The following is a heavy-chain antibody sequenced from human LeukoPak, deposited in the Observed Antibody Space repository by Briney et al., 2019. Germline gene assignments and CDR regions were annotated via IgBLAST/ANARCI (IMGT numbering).Heavy chain of an antibody. J-gene: IGHJ5*02. CDR3: ARYYYGSGSYTWFDP. CDR2: LYYSGNT. D-gene: IGHD3-10*01. CDR1: GGSLSSSSFY. Sequence: SETLSLTCTVYGGSLSSSSFYWGWIRQPPGKGLEWIGSLYYSGNTYYNPSLKRRVTISVDTYKSQFSLELSSVTATDTAVYYCARYYYGSGSYTWFDPWGQGTLVTVSS. V-gene: IGHV4-39*01.